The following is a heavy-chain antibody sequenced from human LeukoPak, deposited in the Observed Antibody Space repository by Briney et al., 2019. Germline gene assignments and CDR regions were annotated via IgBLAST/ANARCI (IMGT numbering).Heavy chain of an antibody. D-gene: IGHD1-26*01. Sequence: ASVKVSCKASGYTFTGYYMHWVRQAPGQGLEWMGRINPNSGGTNYAQKFQGRVTMTGDTSISTAYMELSRLRSGDTAVYYCARYITVGATYQHFDYWGQGTLVTVSS. CDR1: GYTFTGYY. CDR2: INPNSGGT. CDR3: ARYITVGATYQHFDY. V-gene: IGHV1-2*06. J-gene: IGHJ4*02.